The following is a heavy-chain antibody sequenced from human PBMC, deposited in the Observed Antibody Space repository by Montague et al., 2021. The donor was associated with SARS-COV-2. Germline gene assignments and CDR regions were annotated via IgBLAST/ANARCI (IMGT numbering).Heavy chain of an antibody. J-gene: IGHJ6*02. V-gene: IGHV3-7*01. Sequence: SLRLSFSASGFTFTNYWMTWVRLAPGKGLEWVATINQHGGENYYVGSVKGRFTISRDNAKKSVYLQINSLGAEDTAVYYCARVDYQVPYYYYAGMDLWGQGTTVTVSS. D-gene: IGHD3/OR15-3a*01. CDR2: INQHGGEN. CDR1: GFTFTNYW. CDR3: ARVDYQVPYYYYAGMDL.